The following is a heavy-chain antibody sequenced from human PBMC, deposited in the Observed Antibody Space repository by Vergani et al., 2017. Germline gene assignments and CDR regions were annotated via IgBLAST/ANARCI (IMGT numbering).Heavy chain of an antibody. J-gene: IGHJ6*01. CDR1: GFTFSSYA. D-gene: IGHD1-7*01. CDR3: ARDLHSVVAGTTGVYYYYYGMDV. CDR2: ISGSGGSP. Sequence: EVQLLESGGGLVQPGGSLRLSCAASGFTFSSYAMSWVRQAPGKGLEWVSAISGSGGSPYYADSVKGRFTISRDNSKNTLYLQRNSLRAEDTAVYYCARDLHSVVAGTTGVYYYYYGMDVWGQGTTVTVSS. V-gene: IGHV3-23*01.